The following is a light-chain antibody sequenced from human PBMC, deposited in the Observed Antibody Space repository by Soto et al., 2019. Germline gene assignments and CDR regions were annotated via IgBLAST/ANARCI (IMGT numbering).Light chain of an antibody. J-gene: IGKJ1*01. Sequence: EFFLTQSPFTLSLSPVEIVTLSCRASHSVPTNYLAWYQQKPGQSPRLLIYGASTRATGIPERFSGSGSGTDFTLTISRLEPEDFAVYYCQDYGSSAWTFGQGTKVDI. CDR2: GAS. CDR1: HSVPTNY. V-gene: IGKV3-20*01. CDR3: QDYGSSAWT.